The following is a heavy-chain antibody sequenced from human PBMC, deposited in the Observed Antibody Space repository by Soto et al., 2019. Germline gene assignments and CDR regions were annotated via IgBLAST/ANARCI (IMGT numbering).Heavy chain of an antibody. CDR2: IYYGVSS. CDR1: GVSITSQY. CDR3: ARSKQLVSFGELSYYFDN. Sequence: PSETLSLTCTVSGVSITSQYWSWIRQPPGKELEWIGYIYYGVSSNYNPSLKSRVSMSVDTSRNQCSLKVSSVTAADTAVYYCARSKQLVSFGELSYYFDNWGQGTLVTVSS. V-gene: IGHV4-59*11. D-gene: IGHD3-10*01. J-gene: IGHJ4*02.